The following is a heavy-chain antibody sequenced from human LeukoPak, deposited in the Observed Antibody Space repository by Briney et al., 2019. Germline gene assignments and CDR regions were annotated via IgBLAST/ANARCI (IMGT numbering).Heavy chain of an antibody. J-gene: IGHJ4*02. CDR3: AKAVNFDWLPNDY. D-gene: IGHD3-9*01. CDR1: GFTFSSYA. Sequence: GGSLRLSCAASGFTFSSYAMTWVRQAPGKGREWVSGISGSGGSTYYADSVRGRFTISRDNSKNTLYLQMNSLRAEDTAVYYCAKAVNFDWLPNDYWGQGTLVTVSS. V-gene: IGHV3-23*01. CDR2: ISGSGGST.